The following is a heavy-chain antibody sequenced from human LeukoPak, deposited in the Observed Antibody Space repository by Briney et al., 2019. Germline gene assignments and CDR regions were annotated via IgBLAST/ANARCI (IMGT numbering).Heavy chain of an antibody. CDR3: ARAFFLRENPGSWFDP. J-gene: IGHJ5*02. V-gene: IGHV4-30-2*01. Sequence: PSQTLSLTCAVSGGSISSGGYSWNWIRQPPGKGLEWIGYIYHTGHTFYNPSLKSRVTMSVDRSNNQFSLRLTSVTAVDTAVYYCARAFFLRENPGSWFDPWGQGTLVTVSP. CDR1: GGSISSGGYS. D-gene: IGHD3-10*01. CDR2: IYHTGHT.